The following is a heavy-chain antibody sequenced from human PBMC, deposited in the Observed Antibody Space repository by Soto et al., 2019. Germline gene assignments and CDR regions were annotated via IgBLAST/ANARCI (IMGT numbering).Heavy chain of an antibody. CDR1: GGSISSSSYY. Sequence: ASETLSLTCTVSGGSISSSSYYWGWIRQPPGKGLEWIGSIYYSGSTYYNPSLKSRVTISVDTSKNQFSLKLSSVTAADTAVYYCASDTPRIGGSYFDYWGQGTLVTVSS. D-gene: IGHD1-26*01. CDR2: IYYSGST. J-gene: IGHJ4*02. CDR3: ASDTPRIGGSYFDY. V-gene: IGHV4-39*01.